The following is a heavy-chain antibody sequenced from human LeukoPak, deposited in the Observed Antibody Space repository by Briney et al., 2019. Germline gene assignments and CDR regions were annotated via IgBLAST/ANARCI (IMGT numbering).Heavy chain of an antibody. D-gene: IGHD6-13*01. CDR2: LILVLGTA. CDR1: GGTFGSSA. J-gene: IGHJ5*01. CDR3: ARDRLIAAAETIGWFDS. V-gene: IGHV1-69*04. Sequence: SVKVSCKASGGTFGSSAISWVRQAPGQGLEWMGRLILVLGTAKYAQRFQGRVTIIADRSTGTAYMELSSLTSEDTAIYYCARDRLIAAAETIGWFDSWGQGTLVTVSS.